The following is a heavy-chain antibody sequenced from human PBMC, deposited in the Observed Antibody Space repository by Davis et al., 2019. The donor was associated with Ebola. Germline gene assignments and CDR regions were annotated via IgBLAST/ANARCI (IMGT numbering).Heavy chain of an antibody. CDR1: GFTFSSYA. Sequence: GESLKISCAASGFTFSSYAMHWVRQAPGKGLEYVSAISSNGGSTYYADSVKGRFTISRDNSKNTLYLQMNSLRAEDTAVYYCAREIWTYYDFWSGYSERNWFDPWGQGTTVTVSS. D-gene: IGHD3-3*01. J-gene: IGHJ5*01. V-gene: IGHV3-64*04. CDR2: ISSNGGST. CDR3: AREIWTYYDFWSGYSERNWFDP.